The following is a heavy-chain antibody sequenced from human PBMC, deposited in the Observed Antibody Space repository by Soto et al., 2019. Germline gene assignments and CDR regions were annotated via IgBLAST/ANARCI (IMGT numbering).Heavy chain of an antibody. J-gene: IGHJ6*02. Sequence: GGSLRLSCAASGFTFSSYGMNWVRQAPGKGLEWVAVIWYDGSNKYYADSVKGRFTISRDNSKNTLYLQMNSLRAEDTAVYYCARDRALVLTGYHEDYSYYGMYVWGQGTTVTAP. CDR1: GFTFSSYG. CDR2: IWYDGSNK. V-gene: IGHV3-33*01. CDR3: ARDRALVLTGYHEDYSYYGMYV. D-gene: IGHD3-9*01.